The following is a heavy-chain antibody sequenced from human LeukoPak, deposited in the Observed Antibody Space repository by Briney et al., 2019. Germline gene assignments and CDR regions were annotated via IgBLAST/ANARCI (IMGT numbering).Heavy chain of an antibody. V-gene: IGHV3-7*01. CDR1: GFTFSSYW. Sequence: GGSLRLSCAASGFTFSSYWMSWVRQAPGKGLEWVANIKQEGTEEYYVDSVKGRFTISRDNAKNSLYLQMNSLRADDTAVYYCARWEGNGYYFDYRGQGTLVTVSS. J-gene: IGHJ4*02. CDR2: IKQEGTEE. CDR3: ARWEGNGYYFDY. D-gene: IGHD3-22*01.